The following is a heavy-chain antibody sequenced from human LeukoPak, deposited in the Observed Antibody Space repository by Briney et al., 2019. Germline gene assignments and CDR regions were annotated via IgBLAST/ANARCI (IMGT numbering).Heavy chain of an antibody. CDR1: GGSLNIQF. J-gene: IGHJ4*02. V-gene: IGHV4-59*11. CDR3: ATVGAVANTQGMGYFDY. Sequence: PSETLSLTRTLSGGSLNIQFWSWIRQPPGKGLEWIGYVYSTGSTSYNPSLSSRVSISIDTSKNQFSLKLTSVTDADTAVYYCATVGAVANTQGMGYFDYWGQGTLVTVSS. CDR2: VYSTGST. D-gene: IGHD6-19*01.